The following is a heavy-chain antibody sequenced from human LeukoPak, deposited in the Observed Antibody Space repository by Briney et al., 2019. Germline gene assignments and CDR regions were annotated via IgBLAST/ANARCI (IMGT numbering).Heavy chain of an antibody. V-gene: IGHV3-23*01. Sequence: QAGGSLRLSCAASGFTFSSYARRWVGQAPGKGREWGSAISGSGGSTYYADSGKGRFTISRDNSKNTLYLQMNSLRADDTAVYYCAKGEYSSSCYGGTIDWGQGTLVTVSS. CDR1: GFTFSSYA. CDR3: AKGEYSSSCYGGTID. J-gene: IGHJ4*02. CDR2: ISGSGGST. D-gene: IGHD6-13*01.